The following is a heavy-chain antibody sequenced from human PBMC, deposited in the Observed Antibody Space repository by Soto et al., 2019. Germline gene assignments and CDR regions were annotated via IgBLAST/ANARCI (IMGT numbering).Heavy chain of an antibody. Sequence: GGSLRLSCAASGFTFSNYAMSWVRQAPGKGLEWVSSISGGTNSTYYADSVKGRFTISRDNSKNTLYLQMNSLRAEDTAVYYCAKDRRQEYYDFWSGSRRPYYYYMDVWGKGTTVTVSS. CDR1: GFTFSNYA. D-gene: IGHD3-3*01. CDR3: AKDRRQEYYDFWSGSRRPYYYYMDV. V-gene: IGHV3-23*01. CDR2: ISGGTNST. J-gene: IGHJ6*03.